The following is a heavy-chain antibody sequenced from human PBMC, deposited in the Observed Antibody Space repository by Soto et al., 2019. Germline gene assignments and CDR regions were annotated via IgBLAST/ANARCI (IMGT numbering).Heavy chain of an antibody. D-gene: IGHD1-26*01. J-gene: IGHJ3*02. V-gene: IGHV4-61*08. CDR2: IYYSGST. Sequence: PSETLSLTCTVSGGSISSGGYYWSWIRQHPGKGLEWIGYIYYSGSTNYNPSLKSRVTISVDTSENQFSLKLSSVTAADTAVYYCARNLEEWEQQRGAFDIWGQGTMVTVSS. CDR1: GGSISSGGYY. CDR3: ARNLEEWEQQRGAFDI.